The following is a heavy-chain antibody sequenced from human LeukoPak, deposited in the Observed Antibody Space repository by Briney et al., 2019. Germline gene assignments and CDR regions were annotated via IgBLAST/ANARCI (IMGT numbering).Heavy chain of an antibody. CDR2: IKQDGSEK. V-gene: IGHV3-7*01. D-gene: IGHD2-2*02. J-gene: IGHJ5*02. CDR1: GFTFSSYW. Sequence: GGSLRLSCAASGFTFSSYWMSWVRQAPGKGLEWVANIKQDGSEKYYVDSVKGRFTISRDNAKNSLYLQMNSLRAEDTAVYYCARVLGCISTSCYTAWFDPWGQGTLVTVSS. CDR3: ARVLGCISTSCYTAWFDP.